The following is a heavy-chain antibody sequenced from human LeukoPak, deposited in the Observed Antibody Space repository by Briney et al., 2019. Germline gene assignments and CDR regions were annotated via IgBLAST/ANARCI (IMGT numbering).Heavy chain of an antibody. V-gene: IGHV4-4*07. D-gene: IGHD6-19*01. J-gene: IGHJ2*01. CDR3: ARDPSRQWLVQVGYFDL. Sequence: SETLSLTCTASGGSISSYYWSWIRQPAGKGLEWIGRIYTSGSTYYNPSLKSRVTMSVGTSKNQFSLKLSSVTAADTAVYYCARDPSRQWLVQVGYFDLWGRGTLVTVSS. CDR2: IYTSGST. CDR1: GGSISSYY.